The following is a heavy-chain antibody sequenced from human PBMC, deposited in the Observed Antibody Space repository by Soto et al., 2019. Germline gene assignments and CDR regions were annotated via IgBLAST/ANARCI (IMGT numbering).Heavy chain of an antibody. V-gene: IGHV2-26*01. Sequence: VSGPTLVNPTETLTLTCTVSGFSLSNARMGVSWIRQPPGKALEWLAHIFSNDEKSYSTSLKSRLTISKDTSKSQVVLTMTNMDPVDTATYYCARTTRLRYFDWLEPYLDYWGQGTLVTVSS. CDR1: GFSLSNARMG. J-gene: IGHJ4*02. CDR3: ARTTRLRYFDWLEPYLDY. D-gene: IGHD3-9*01. CDR2: IFSNDEK.